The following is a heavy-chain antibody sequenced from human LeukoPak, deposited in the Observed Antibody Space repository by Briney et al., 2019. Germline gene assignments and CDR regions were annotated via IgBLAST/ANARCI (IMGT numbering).Heavy chain of an antibody. J-gene: IGHJ5*02. D-gene: IGHD3-22*01. CDR3: ARWKTYYYDSSGYYSGDWFDP. CDR1: GGSFSGYY. V-gene: IGHV4-34*01. CDR2: INHSGST. Sequence: PSETLSLTCAVYGGSFSGYYWSWIRQPPGKGLEWIGEINHSGSTNYNPSFKSRVTISVDTSKNQFSLKLSSVTAADTAVYYCARWKTYYYDSSGYYSGDWFDPWGQGTLVTVSS.